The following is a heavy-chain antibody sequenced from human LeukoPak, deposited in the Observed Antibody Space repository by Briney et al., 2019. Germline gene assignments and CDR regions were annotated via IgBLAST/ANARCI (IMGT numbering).Heavy chain of an antibody. D-gene: IGHD2-15*01. CDR1: GFTFSSYG. J-gene: IGHJ3*02. CDR2: ISGSGGST. V-gene: IGHV3-23*01. CDR3: AKRGYCRGGTCFSHDAFDI. Sequence: GGSLRLSCAASGFTFSSYGMSWVRQAPGKGLEWVSAISGSGGSTYYADSVKGRFTISRDNSKNTLYLQMNSLRAEDTAVYYCAKRGYCRGGTCFSHDAFDIWGQGTMVTVSS.